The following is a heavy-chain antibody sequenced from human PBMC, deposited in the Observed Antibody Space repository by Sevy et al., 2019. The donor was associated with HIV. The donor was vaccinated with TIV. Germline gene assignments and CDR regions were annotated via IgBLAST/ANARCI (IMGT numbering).Heavy chain of an antibody. CDR3: AKETASGYLP. J-gene: IGHJ5*02. V-gene: IGHV3-23*01. CDR2: ISGSGGYT. D-gene: IGHD3-3*01. Sequence: GGSLRLSCLASGSTFSSYVMSWVRQAPGKGLEWVSTISGSGGYTYYADSVKGRFTISRDNSKNTVDLLIISLRAEDTAVYYCAKETASGYLPWGQGTLVTVSS. CDR1: GSTFSSYV.